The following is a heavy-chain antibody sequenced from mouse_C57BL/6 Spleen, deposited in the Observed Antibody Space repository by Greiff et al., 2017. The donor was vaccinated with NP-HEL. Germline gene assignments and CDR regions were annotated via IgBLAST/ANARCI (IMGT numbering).Heavy chain of an antibody. V-gene: IGHV1-61*01. CDR3: AREGYGSSSAWFAY. CDR1: GYTFTSYW. J-gene: IGHJ3*01. Sequence: QVHVKQPGAELVRPGSSVKLSCKASGYTFTSYWMDWVKQRPGQGLEWIGNIYPSDSETHYNQKFKDKATLTVDKSSSTAYMQLSSLTSEDSAVYYCAREGYGSSSAWFAYWGQGTLVTVSA. D-gene: IGHD1-1*01. CDR2: IYPSDSET.